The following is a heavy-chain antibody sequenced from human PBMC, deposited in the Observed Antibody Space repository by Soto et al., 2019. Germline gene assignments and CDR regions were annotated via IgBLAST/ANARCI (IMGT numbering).Heavy chain of an antibody. D-gene: IGHD3-10*01. V-gene: IGHV3-23*01. CDR1: GFTFNSYA. CDR3: AEAKGDGSGSYAFTI. Sequence: GALSRSCAASGFTFNSYAMSWVPQASGRGVGWVSESSSSGGSTYYAASVKGRCTISRDNSKTTIYLQRNSLRAEDTALYYCAEAKGDGSGSYAFTIWGRGTMVTVSS. J-gene: IGHJ3*02. CDR2: SSSSGGST.